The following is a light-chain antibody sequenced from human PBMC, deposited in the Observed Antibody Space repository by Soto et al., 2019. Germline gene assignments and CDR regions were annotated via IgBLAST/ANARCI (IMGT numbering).Light chain of an antibody. V-gene: IGLV7-46*01. CDR1: TGAVTSGHY. Sequence: QTVVTQEPSLTVSPGGTVTLTCGSSTGAVTSGHYPYWFQQKTGQAPRTLVYDTSNKNSWTPARFTGSLLGGKAALTLSGAQPEDEAEYYCLLSYSGTRVFGGGTKLTVL. CDR2: DTS. CDR3: LLSYSGTRV. J-gene: IGLJ2*01.